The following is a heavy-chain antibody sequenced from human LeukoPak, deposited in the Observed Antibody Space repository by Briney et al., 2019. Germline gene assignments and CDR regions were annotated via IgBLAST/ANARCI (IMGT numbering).Heavy chain of an antibody. J-gene: IGHJ6*02. CDR1: GYRFTSYW. CDR2: IDPSDSYS. Sequence: PGESPKISCKGSGYRFTSYWISWVRQMPGKGLEWMGGIDPSDSYSSYSPSFQDHVTISVDNSISTAYLYWSSLKASDTATFYCARSYPNYYYGMDVWGQGTTVTVSS. CDR3: ARSYPNYYYGMDV. V-gene: IGHV5-10-1*01. D-gene: IGHD3-16*01.